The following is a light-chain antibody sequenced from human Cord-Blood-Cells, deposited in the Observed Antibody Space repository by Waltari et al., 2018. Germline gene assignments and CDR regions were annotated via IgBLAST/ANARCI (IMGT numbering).Light chain of an antibody. CDR1: QSVSSY. CDR2: DAS. CDR3: QQRSNWPIT. Sequence: DIVLTLSPATLSLFPGERATLSCRASQSVSSYLAWYQQKPGQAPRLLIYDASNRATGIPARFSGSGSGTDFTLTISSLEPEDFAVYYCQQRSNWPITFGQGTRLEIK. V-gene: IGKV3-11*01. J-gene: IGKJ5*01.